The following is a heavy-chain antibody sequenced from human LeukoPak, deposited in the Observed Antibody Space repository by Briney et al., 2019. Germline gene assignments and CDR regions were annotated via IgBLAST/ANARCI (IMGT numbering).Heavy chain of an antibody. CDR2: IYTSGST. CDR1: GGAISSGSYY. CDR3: ATANEYSSSWFQSNYYYYMDV. D-gene: IGHD6-13*01. J-gene: IGHJ6*03. V-gene: IGHV4-61*02. Sequence: SQTLSLTCTVSGGAISSGSYYWSWIRQPAGKGLEWIGRIYTSGSTNYNPSLKSRVTISVDTSKNQFSLKLSSVTAADTAVYYSATANEYSSSWFQSNYYYYMDVWGKGTTVTVSS.